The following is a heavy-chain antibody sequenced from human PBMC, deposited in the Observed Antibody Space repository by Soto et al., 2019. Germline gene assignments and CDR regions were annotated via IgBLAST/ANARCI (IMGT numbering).Heavy chain of an antibody. CDR3: ARGLIFGVVTSSFDI. CDR2: INPNSGGT. J-gene: IGHJ3*02. D-gene: IGHD3-3*01. Sequence: ASVKVSCKASGYTFTGYYMHWVRQAPGQGLEWMGWINPNSGGTNYAQKFQGWVTMTRDTSISTAYMELSRLRSDDTAVYYCARGLIFGVVTSSFDIWGQGTMVTVSS. CDR1: GYTFTGYY. V-gene: IGHV1-2*04.